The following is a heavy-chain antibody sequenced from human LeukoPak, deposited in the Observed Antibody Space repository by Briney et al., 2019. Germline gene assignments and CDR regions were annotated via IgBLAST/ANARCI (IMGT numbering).Heavy chain of an antibody. CDR2: IGTAGDT. D-gene: IGHD5-18*01. CDR3: ARSDIRGYSLDY. V-gene: IGHV3-13*01. CDR1: GFTFNSYD. J-gene: IGHJ4*02. Sequence: GGSLRLSCAASGFTFNSYDMHWVRQTTGRGLEWVSGIGTAGDTYSPGSVKGRFTISRENAKNSLYLQMNSLRAGDTAVYYCARSDIRGYSLDYWGQGTLVTVSS.